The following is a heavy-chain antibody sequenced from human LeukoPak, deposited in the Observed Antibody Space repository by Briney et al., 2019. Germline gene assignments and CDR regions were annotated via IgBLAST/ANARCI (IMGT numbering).Heavy chain of an antibody. D-gene: IGHD5-18*01. CDR1: GGSISSGGYY. CDR2: IYYSGST. J-gene: IGHJ3*02. V-gene: IGHV4-31*03. CDR3: AREGVDTAMVAFDI. Sequence: SETLSLTCTVSGGSISSGGYYWSWIRQHPGKGLEWIGYIYYSGSTYYNPSLKSRVTISVDTPKNQFSLKLSSVTAADTAVYYCAREGVDTAMVAFDIWGEGTMVTVSS.